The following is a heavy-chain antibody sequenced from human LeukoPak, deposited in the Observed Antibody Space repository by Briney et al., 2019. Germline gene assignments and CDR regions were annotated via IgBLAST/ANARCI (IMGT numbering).Heavy chain of an antibody. CDR3: AKDPLPQIDVAWNRY. J-gene: IGHJ4*02. V-gene: IGHV3-9*01. Sequence: PGGSLRLSCAASGFTFDDYAMHWVRQPPGKVLGWVAGISWNSGRIGYADSVKGRFTISRNNAKNALYLQMNSLRAEDTALYYCAKDPLPQIDVAWNRYWGQGTLVTVSS. D-gene: IGHD1/OR15-1a*01. CDR1: GFTFDDYA. CDR2: ISWNSGRI.